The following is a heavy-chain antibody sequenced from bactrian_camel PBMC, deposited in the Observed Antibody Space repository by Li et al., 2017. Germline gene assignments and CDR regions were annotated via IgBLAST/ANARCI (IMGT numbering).Heavy chain of an antibody. J-gene: IGHJ4*01. V-gene: IGHV3S1*01. D-gene: IGHD2*01. CDR1: YTRRPNY. Sequence: HVQLVESGGGSVQAGGSLRLSCSYTRRPNYVTWFRQGPGNGREGVAAIVTLGGTTYYDDSVTGRFTISQDNAKKTTYLQMDHLRTDDTAMYYCAANFGPYCSGPYLARRANFLGQGTQVTVS. CDR2: IVTLGGTT.